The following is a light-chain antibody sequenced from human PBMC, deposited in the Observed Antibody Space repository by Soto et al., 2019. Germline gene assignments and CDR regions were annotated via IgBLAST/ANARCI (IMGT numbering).Light chain of an antibody. J-gene: IGKJ4*01. CDR2: AAP. V-gene: IGKV1-39*01. CDR1: QSIDTY. Sequence: DIQMTQSPSSLSASVGDRVTITCRASQSIDTYLNWYQQKPGKAPNLLIYAAPNLQSGVPSRFSGSGFGTYFTLTISSLQPEDFATYYCQQSFTTWLTFGGGTKVESK. CDR3: QQSFTTWLT.